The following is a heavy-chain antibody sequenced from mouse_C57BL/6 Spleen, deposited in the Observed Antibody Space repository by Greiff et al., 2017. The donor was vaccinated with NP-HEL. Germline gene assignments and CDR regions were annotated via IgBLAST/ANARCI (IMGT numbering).Heavy chain of an antibody. D-gene: IGHD1-1*01. Sequence: QVQLQQSGAELVKPGASVKISCKASGYAFSSYWMNWVKQRPGKGLEWIGQIYPGDGDTNYNGKFKGKATLTADKSSSTAYMQLSSLTSEDSAVYFCARSQLYYYGSSEFAYWGQGTLVTVSA. J-gene: IGHJ3*01. CDR1: GYAFSSYW. CDR3: ARSQLYYYGSSEFAY. V-gene: IGHV1-80*01. CDR2: IYPGDGDT.